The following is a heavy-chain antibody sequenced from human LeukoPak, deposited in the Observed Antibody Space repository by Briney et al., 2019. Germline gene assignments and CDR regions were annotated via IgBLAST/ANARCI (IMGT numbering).Heavy chain of an antibody. V-gene: IGHV1-24*01. Sequence: ASVKVSCKVPGYTLTESSMHWVRQAPGKGLEWMRGFDPQDGETIYAQKFQGRVTMTEDTSTDTAYMELSSLRSEDTAVYYCATSSIYCSGGSCLRNAFDIWGQGTMVTVSS. D-gene: IGHD2-15*01. CDR2: FDPQDGET. CDR1: GYTLTESS. CDR3: ATSSIYCSGGSCLRNAFDI. J-gene: IGHJ3*02.